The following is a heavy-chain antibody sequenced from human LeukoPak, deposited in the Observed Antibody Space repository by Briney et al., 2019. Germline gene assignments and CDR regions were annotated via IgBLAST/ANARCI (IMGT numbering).Heavy chain of an antibody. Sequence: ASVKVSCKTSGYTFTDYYIHRVRQAPGQGLEWVAWINPKSGGTKYAQKFQGRVTTTRDTSISTVYMELSSLKSDDTAVYYCAKGVRASSEYNYFDPWGQGTLVTVSS. CDR3: AKGVRASSEYNYFDP. D-gene: IGHD1-20*01. J-gene: IGHJ5*02. CDR1: GYTFTDYY. CDR2: INPKSGGT. V-gene: IGHV1-2*02.